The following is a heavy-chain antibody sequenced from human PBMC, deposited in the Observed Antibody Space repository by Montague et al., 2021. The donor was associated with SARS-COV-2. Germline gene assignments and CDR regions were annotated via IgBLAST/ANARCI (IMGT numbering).Heavy chain of an antibody. V-gene: IGHV4-31*03. D-gene: IGHD5-24*01. J-gene: IGHJ6*02. CDR3: ARVSVEMATRGVYYYYGMDV. CDR2: IYYSGST. Sequence: TLSLTCTVSGGSISSGGYYWSWIRQHPGKGLEWIGYIYYSGSTYYNPSLKSRVTISVDTSKNQFSLKLSSVTAADTAVYYCARVSVEMATRGVYYYYGMDVWGQGTTVTVSS. CDR1: GGSISSGGYY.